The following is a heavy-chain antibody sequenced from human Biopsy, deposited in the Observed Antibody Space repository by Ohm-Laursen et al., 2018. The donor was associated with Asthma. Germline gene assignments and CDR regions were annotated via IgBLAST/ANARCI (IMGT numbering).Heavy chain of an antibody. CDR3: ARAPYSDAIDS. D-gene: IGHD1-26*01. V-gene: IGHV1-2*04. J-gene: IGHJ4*02. CDR1: GFPFAAYY. Sequence: ASVKVSCKTSGFPFAAYYIHWVRQAPGQGLEWMGWISLNTGDANLAQKFRGWVTMTRDTSISTAYLVLSGLKSHDTAVYYCARAPYSDAIDSWGQGTLVAVSS. CDR2: ISLNTGDA.